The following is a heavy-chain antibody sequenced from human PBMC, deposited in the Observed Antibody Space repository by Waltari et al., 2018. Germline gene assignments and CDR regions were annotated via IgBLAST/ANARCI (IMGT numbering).Heavy chain of an antibody. CDR1: GFTFSSYG. J-gene: IGHJ4*02. D-gene: IGHD3-22*01. V-gene: IGHV3-33*01. CDR3: ALENYYDSSGYSPYFDY. CDR2: IWYDGSNK. Sequence: QVQLVESGGGVVQPGRSLRLSCAASGFTFSSYGMHWVRQAPGKGLEWVAVIWYDGSNKYYADSVKGRFTISRDNSKNTLYLQMNSLRAEDTAVYYCALENYYDSSGYSPYFDYCGQGTLVTVSS.